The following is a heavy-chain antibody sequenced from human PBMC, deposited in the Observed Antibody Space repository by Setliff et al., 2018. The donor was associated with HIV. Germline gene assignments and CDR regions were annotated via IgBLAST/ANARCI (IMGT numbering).Heavy chain of an antibody. CDR3: ARAMIWFGEGAYYYYYYMDV. J-gene: IGHJ6*03. CDR1: GYTFTNYA. CDR2: IDTNTGNP. Sequence: ASVKVSCKASGYTFTNYAMNWLRQAPGQGLEWMGWIDTNTGNPTYAQGFTGRFVFSLDTSVSTAYLQISSLKAEDTAVYYCARAMIWFGEGAYYYYYYMDVWGKGTTVTVSS. D-gene: IGHD3-10*01. V-gene: IGHV7-4-1*02.